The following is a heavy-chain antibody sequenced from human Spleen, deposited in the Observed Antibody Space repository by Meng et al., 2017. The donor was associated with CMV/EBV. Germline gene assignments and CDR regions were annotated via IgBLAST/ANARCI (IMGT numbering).Heavy chain of an antibody. CDR2: ISSSSSYK. D-gene: IGHD3-3*01. CDR1: GFTFSSYS. CDR3: ARDTIRGWSGLYYYYGMDV. J-gene: IGHJ6*02. Sequence: GESLKISCAASGFTFSSYSMNWVRQAPGKGLEWVSSISSSSSYKYYADSVKGRFTISRDNAKNSLYLQMNSLRAEDTAVYYCARDTIRGWSGLYYYYGMDVWGQGTTVTVFS. V-gene: IGHV3-21*04.